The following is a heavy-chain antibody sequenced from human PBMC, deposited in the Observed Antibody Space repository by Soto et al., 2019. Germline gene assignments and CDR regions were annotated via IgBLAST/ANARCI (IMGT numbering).Heavy chain of an antibody. CDR2: ISYDGSNK. D-gene: IGHD3-9*01. Sequence: PGGSLRLSCVVSGFTFSSYGMHWVRQAPGKGLEWVAVISYDGSNKYYADSVKGRFTISRDNSKNTLYLQMNSLRAEDTAVYYCAKEGQYYDILTGYRSYYGMDVWGQGTTVTVSS. CDR3: AKEGQYYDILTGYRSYYGMDV. CDR1: GFTFSSYG. V-gene: IGHV3-30*18. J-gene: IGHJ6*02.